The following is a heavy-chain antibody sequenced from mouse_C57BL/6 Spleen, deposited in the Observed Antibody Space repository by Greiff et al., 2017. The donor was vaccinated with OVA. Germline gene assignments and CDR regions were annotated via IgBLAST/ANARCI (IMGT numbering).Heavy chain of an antibody. CDR1: GYAFTNYL. D-gene: IGHD2-4*01. Sequence: QVQLQQSGAELVRPGTSVKVSCKASGYAFTNYLIEWVKQRPGQGLEWIGVINPGSGGTNYNEKFKGKATLTADKSSSTAYMQLSSLTSEDSAVYFCARSEYGLRFDYAMDYWGQGTSVTVSS. J-gene: IGHJ4*01. CDR3: ARSEYGLRFDYAMDY. CDR2: INPGSGGT. V-gene: IGHV1-54*01.